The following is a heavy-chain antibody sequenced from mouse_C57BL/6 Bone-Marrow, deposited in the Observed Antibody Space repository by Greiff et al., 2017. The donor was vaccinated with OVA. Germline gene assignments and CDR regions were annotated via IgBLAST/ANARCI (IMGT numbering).Heavy chain of an antibody. CDR3: ARGTGGPYLDY. J-gene: IGHJ2*01. CDR2: ISDGGSYT. D-gene: IGHD3-3*01. CDR1: GFTFSSYA. V-gene: IGHV5-4*01. Sequence: VQLKESGGGLVKPGGSLKLSCAASGFTFSSYAMSWVRQTPEKRLEWVATISDGGSYTYYPDNVKGRFTISRDNAKNNLYLQMSHLKSEDTAMYYCARGTGGPYLDYWGQGTTLTVSS.